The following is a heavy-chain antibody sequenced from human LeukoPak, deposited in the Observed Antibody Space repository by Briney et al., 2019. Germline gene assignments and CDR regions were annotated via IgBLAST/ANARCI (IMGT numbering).Heavy chain of an antibody. D-gene: IGHD3-9*01. V-gene: IGHV3-74*01. CDR1: GFTFSSYS. J-gene: IGHJ6*02. CDR2: ISGDGRNI. CDR3: TRDLMDYDVSTGLHHYYMDV. Sequence: GGSLRLSCAASGFTFSSYSMNWVRHDPRKGLVWVSRISGDGRNINYADSVRGRFTISRDNAKNTLYLQMNTLRVEDTAVYYCTRDLMDYDVSTGLHHYYMDVWGQGTTVTVSS.